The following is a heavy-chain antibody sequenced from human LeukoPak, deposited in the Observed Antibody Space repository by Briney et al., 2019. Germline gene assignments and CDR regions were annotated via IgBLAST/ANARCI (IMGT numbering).Heavy chain of an antibody. D-gene: IGHD2-2*03. Sequence: GGSLRLSCAASGFTFSSYSMSWVRQAPGKGLEWVANIKQDGSEKYHVDSMKGRFTISRDNAKNSLYLQMNSLRAEDTAVYYCARDGYCRSSNCQFDYWGQGTLVTVSS. CDR1: GFTFSSYS. CDR3: ARDGYCRSSNCQFDY. J-gene: IGHJ4*02. CDR2: IKQDGSEK. V-gene: IGHV3-7*01.